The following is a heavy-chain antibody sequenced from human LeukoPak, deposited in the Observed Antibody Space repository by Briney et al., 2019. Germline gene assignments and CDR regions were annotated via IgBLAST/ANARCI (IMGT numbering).Heavy chain of an antibody. CDR2: ISYDGSNK. CDR1: GFTLRSYD. J-gene: IGHJ4*02. CDR3: AKELGDILTGYYPNPDY. V-gene: IGHV3-30*18. D-gene: IGHD3-9*01. Sequence: GGSLRLSCAASGFTLRSYDMHGVRRARGKGVEGGAVISYDGSNKYYGDSVKGRFTISRDNSKNTLYLKMNSLRAEDTAVYYCAKELGDILTGYYPNPDYWGQGTLVTVSS.